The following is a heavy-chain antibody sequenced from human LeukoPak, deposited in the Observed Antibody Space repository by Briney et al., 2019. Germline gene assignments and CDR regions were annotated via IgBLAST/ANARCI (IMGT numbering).Heavy chain of an antibody. CDR2: IIPVFDTA. J-gene: IGHJ4*02. CDR3: ALSAEKQLVYFDF. D-gene: IGHD6-13*01. V-gene: IGHV1-69*05. CDR1: GCTFSSYA. Sequence: GASVKVSCNASGCTFSSYAISWVRQAPGQGLEWMGRIIPVFDTAKYAQNFQGRVTMTTDESSSTAYMELYSLRSEDTAVYYCALSAEKQLVYFDFWGQGTLVTVSS.